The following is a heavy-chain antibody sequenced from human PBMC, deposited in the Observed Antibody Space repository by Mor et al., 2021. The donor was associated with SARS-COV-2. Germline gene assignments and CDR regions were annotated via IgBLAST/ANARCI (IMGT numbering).Heavy chain of an antibody. J-gene: IGHJ6*02. Sequence: GSTYYADSVKGRFTISRDNSKNTLYLQMNSLRAEDTAVYYCARELAYDSSGYQQYYYGMDVWGQGTTVTVSS. D-gene: IGHD3-22*01. V-gene: IGHV3-66*01. CDR2: GST. CDR3: ARELAYDSSGYQQYYYGMDV.